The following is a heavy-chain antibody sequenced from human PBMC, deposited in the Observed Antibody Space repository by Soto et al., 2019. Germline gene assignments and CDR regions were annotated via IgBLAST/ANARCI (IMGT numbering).Heavy chain of an antibody. CDR3: ANLYSSSWPTNWFDP. D-gene: IGHD6-13*01. CDR2: ISSSGGST. J-gene: IGHJ5*02. Sequence: GGSLRLSCAASGFTFSSYAMSWVRQAPGKGLEWVSAISSSGGSTYYADSVKGRFTISRDNSKNTLYLQMNSLRAEDTAVYYCANLYSSSWPTNWFDPWGQGTLVTVSS. V-gene: IGHV3-23*01. CDR1: GFTFSSYA.